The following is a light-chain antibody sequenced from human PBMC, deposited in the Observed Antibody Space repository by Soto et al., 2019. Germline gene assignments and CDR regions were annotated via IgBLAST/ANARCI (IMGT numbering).Light chain of an antibody. CDR1: QSISSW. CDR2: DAS. CDR3: QQYNSYWT. J-gene: IGKJ1*01. Sequence: DIQIPQSPSTGSASVGNKVTITCRPSQSISSWLAWYQQKPGKAPKLLIYDASSLESGVPSRFSGSGSGTEFTLTISSLQPDDFATYYCQQYNSYWTFGQGTKVDIK. V-gene: IGKV1-5*01.